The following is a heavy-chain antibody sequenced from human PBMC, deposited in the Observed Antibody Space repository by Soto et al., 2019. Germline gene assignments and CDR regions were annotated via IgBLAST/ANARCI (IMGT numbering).Heavy chain of an antibody. CDR1: GFFFSSYT. D-gene: IGHD6-19*01. Sequence: EVQLLESGGGLVQPGGALRLSCVGSGFFFSSYTMTWVRQAPGKGLEWVSSFSATSENTYYADSVRGRFTISRDNSKNTLCLQMNSLTAEDTAMYYCAKARDQQWVRLPFDYWGQGILVLVSS. V-gene: IGHV3-23*01. CDR2: FSATSENT. CDR3: AKARDQQWVRLPFDY. J-gene: IGHJ4*02.